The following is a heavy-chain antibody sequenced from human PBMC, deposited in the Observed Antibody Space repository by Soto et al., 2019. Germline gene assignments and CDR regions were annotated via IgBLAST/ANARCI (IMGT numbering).Heavy chain of an antibody. J-gene: IGHJ4*02. Sequence: GGSLRLSCAASGFTFSSYGMHWVRQAPGKGLEWVAVISYDGSNKYYADSVKGRFTISRDNSKNTLYLQMNSLRAEDTAVYYCAKDDLWFGELPLYYFDYWGQGTLVTVSS. CDR2: ISYDGSNK. V-gene: IGHV3-30*18. CDR3: AKDDLWFGELPLYYFDY. CDR1: GFTFSSYG. D-gene: IGHD3-10*01.